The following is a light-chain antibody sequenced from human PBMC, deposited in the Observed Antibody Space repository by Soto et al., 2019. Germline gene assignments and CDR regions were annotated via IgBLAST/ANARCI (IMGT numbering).Light chain of an antibody. CDR2: GAS. Sequence: ERVLTHSPVTLSLSPGERATLSCRASQSVSSSYLAWYQQKPGLAPRLLFYGASSRATGIPDRFSGSGSGTDFPLPILTLQSEDFAVYYCQQYNNWPRTFGQGTKVDIK. CDR3: QQYNNWPRT. V-gene: IGKV3-20*01. CDR1: QSVSSSY. J-gene: IGKJ1*01.